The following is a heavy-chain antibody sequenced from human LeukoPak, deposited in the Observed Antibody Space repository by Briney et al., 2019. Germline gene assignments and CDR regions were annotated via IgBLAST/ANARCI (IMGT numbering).Heavy chain of an antibody. Sequence: TGGSLRLSCAASGFTFNKYAMSWVRQAPGKGLEWVSAISGSGGSTYYADSVKGRFTISRDNSKNTLYLQMNSLRAEDTAVYYCAKGSSRARDYWGKGPLVTVSS. D-gene: IGHD6-13*01. V-gene: IGHV3-23*01. CDR3: AKGSSRARDY. CDR2: ISGSGGST. CDR1: GFTFNKYA. J-gene: IGHJ4*02.